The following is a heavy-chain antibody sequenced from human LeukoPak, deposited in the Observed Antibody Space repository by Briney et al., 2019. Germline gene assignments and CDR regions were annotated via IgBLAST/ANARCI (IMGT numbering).Heavy chain of an antibody. Sequence: PGGSLRLSCAASGFTFSTYWMHWVRQAPGKGLEWVSGLGRSGENRYYATSVRGRFTISRDNSKNTLYLQMNTLIIEDTAVYYCASAAGAFDNWGQGTMITVSS. CDR3: ASAAGAFDN. CDR1: GFTFSTYW. CDR2: LGRSGENR. J-gene: IGHJ3*02. D-gene: IGHD6-13*01. V-gene: IGHV3-23*01.